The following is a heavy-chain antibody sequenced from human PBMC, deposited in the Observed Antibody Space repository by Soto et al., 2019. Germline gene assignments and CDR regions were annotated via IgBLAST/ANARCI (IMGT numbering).Heavy chain of an antibody. J-gene: IGHJ6*02. CDR1: GYTFTTYA. CDR3: ARDSLYSSSWFYGMDV. Sequence: WASVKVSCKASGYTFTTYAMHWVRQAPGQRLEWMGWINGGNGNTKYSQNFQGRVTITRDTSASTAYIELSSLRSEDTAVYYCARDSLYSSSWFYGMDVWGQGTTVTVSS. D-gene: IGHD6-13*01. V-gene: IGHV1-3*01. CDR2: INGGNGNT.